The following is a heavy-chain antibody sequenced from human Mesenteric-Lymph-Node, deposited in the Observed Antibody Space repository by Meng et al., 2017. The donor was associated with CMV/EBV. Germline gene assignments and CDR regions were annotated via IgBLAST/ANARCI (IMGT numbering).Heavy chain of an antibody. V-gene: IGHV3-7*01. J-gene: IGHJ4*02. CDR2: IKQDGSEK. D-gene: IGHD6-13*01. Sequence: GGSLRLSCAASGFTFSSYWMSWVRQAPGKGLEWVANIKQDGSEKYYVDSVKGRFTISRDNAKNSLYLQMNSLRAEDTAVYYCARGKPYSSSWAFDYWGQGTLVTVSS. CDR3: ARGKPYSSSWAFDY. CDR1: GFTFSSYW.